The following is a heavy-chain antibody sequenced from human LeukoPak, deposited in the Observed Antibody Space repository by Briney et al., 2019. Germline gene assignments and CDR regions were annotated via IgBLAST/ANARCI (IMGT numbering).Heavy chain of an antibody. D-gene: IGHD2/OR15-2a*01. CDR2: INPNSGGT. V-gene: IGHV1-2*02. J-gene: IGHJ4*02. CDR3: ARVKLLSNWGTFDY. CDR1: GYTFTGYY. Sequence: VASVTVSCTASGYTFTGYYMHWVRQAPGQGLEWMGWINPNSGGTNYAQKFQGRVTMTRDTSISTAYMELSRLRSDDTAVYYCARVKLLSNWGTFDYWGQGTLVTVSS.